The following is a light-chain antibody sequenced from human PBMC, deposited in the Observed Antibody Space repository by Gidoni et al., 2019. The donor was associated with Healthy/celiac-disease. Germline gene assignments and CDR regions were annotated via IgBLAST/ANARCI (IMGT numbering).Light chain of an antibody. CDR3: QQYNNWPRMYT. CDR2: RAS. V-gene: IGKV3-15*01. Sequence: EIVMTQSPATLSVSPGERATLSCRASQSVSSNLAWYQQKPGQAPRLLIYRASTRATGIPARFSGSGSGTEFTLTISSLQSEDFAVYYCQQYNNWPRMYTFGQGTKLEIK. J-gene: IGKJ2*01. CDR1: QSVSSN.